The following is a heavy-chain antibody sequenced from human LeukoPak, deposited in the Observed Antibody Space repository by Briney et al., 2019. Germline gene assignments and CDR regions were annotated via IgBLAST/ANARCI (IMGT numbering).Heavy chain of an antibody. D-gene: IGHD2-15*01. J-gene: IGHJ4*02. CDR2: ISYDGSNK. V-gene: IGHV3-30*18. CDR3: AKGSRIVVVVAADY. CDR1: GFTFSSYG. Sequence: GGSLRLSCAASGFTFSSYGMHWVRQAPGKGLEWVAVISYDGSNKYYADSVKGRFTISRDSSKNTLYLQMNSLRAEDTAVYYCAKGSRIVVVVAADYWGQGTLVTVSS.